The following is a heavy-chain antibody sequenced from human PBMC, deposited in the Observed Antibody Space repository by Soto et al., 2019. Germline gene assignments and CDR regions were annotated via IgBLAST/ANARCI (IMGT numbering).Heavy chain of an antibody. CDR2: ISGDGETT. J-gene: IGHJ4*02. V-gene: IGHV3-23*01. CDR1: GFTFSSYA. D-gene: IGHD3-10*01. CDR3: AFNSVSGSYYFDY. Sequence: EVQLLESGGGLVQPGGSLRLSCAVSGFTFSSYAMWWVRQAPGKGLECVSAISGDGETTYYADSVKGRFTISRDNSKNTLYLQMNSLRAEDTAVYYCAFNSVSGSYYFDYWGQGTLVTVSS.